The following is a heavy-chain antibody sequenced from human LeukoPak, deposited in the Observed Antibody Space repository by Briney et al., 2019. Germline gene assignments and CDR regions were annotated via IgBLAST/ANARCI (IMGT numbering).Heavy chain of an antibody. D-gene: IGHD5-18*01. CDR3: ARANEGYNYGCYFDF. V-gene: IGHV3-30-3*01. Sequence: GGSLRLSCAASGFTFSSYAMHWVRQAPGKGLEWVAVISYDGSNKYYADSVKGRFTISRDNSKNTLYLQMNSLRAEDTAVYYRARANEGYNYGCYFDFLGQGTLVTVSS. CDR1: GFTFSSYA. CDR2: ISYDGSNK. J-gene: IGHJ4*02.